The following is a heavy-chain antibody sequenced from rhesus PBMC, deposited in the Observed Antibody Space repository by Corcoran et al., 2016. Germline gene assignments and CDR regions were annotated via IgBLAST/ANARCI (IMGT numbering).Heavy chain of an antibody. CDR3: ARRATRVAANYFDY. Sequence: QLQLQESGPGLVKPPEPLSVTCAVPGCSISSNYWVWIRQPPWKGMEWIGRIYGSGSSTNYNPSLKSRVTLSVDTSKNQLSLKLSSVTAADTAVYYCARRATRVAANYFDYWGQGVLVTVSS. CDR1: GCSISSNY. J-gene: IGHJ4*01. D-gene: IGHD4-29*01. CDR2: IYGSGSST. V-gene: IGHV4-169*01.